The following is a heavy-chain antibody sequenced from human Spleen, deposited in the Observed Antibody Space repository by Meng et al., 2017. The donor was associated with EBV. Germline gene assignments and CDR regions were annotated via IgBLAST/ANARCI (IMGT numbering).Heavy chain of an antibody. J-gene: IGHJ5*02. Sequence: QVRLQESGPGLVKPSGTLSLTCAVSGDSISSNWWRWVRQPPGKGLEWIGEIFHSGNTNYNPSLKSRVALSVDKSKNQISLNLNSVTAADTALYYCARGSSGYFSIDLWGQGTLVTVSS. CDR2: IFHSGNT. V-gene: IGHV4-4*02. CDR3: ARGSSGYFSIDL. CDR1: GDSISSNW. D-gene: IGHD3-22*01.